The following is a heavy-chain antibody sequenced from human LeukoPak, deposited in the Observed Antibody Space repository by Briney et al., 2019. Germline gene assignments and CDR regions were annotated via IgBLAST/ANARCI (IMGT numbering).Heavy chain of an antibody. Sequence: SETLSLTCTVSGGSISSSSYYWGWIRQPPGKGLEWIGSIYYSGSTYYNPSLKSRVTISVDTSKNQFSLKLSSVTAADTAVYYCASGHESYYFDYWGQGTLVTVSS. V-gene: IGHV4-39*07. CDR2: IYYSGST. CDR3: ASGHESYYFDY. CDR1: GGSISSSSYY. D-gene: IGHD3-16*02. J-gene: IGHJ4*02.